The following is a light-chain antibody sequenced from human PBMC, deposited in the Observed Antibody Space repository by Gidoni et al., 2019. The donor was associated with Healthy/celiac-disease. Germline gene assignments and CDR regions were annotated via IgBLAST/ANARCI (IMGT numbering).Light chain of an antibody. CDR1: QVITNS. CDR3: QHYNDYSPT. V-gene: IGKV1D-13*01. CDR2: DVS. J-gene: IGKJ4*01. Sequence: AIQLTQSPSSLSASVGDTVTITRRANQVITNSLAWYQQKPGKAPDLLIFDVSTLESGVPTSFSGSVSGTDFTLTVTGLQPEDFATYYCQHYNDYSPTFGGGTEVEIK.